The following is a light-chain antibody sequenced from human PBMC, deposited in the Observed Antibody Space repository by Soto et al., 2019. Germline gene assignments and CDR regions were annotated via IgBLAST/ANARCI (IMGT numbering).Light chain of an antibody. CDR2: DAS. Sequence: DIQMTQSPSTLSASVGDRVTITCRASQSISSWLAWYQQKPGKAPKLLIYDASSLESGVPSRFSGSGSGTEFTLTISSLQPDDFATYYCQQYNSYSPTFGPGTQVDI. V-gene: IGKV1-5*01. CDR3: QQYNSYSPT. J-gene: IGKJ3*01. CDR1: QSISSW.